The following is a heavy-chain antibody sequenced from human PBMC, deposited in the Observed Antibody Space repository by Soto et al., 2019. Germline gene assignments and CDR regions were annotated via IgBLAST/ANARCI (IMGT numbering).Heavy chain of an antibody. V-gene: IGHV3-66*01. J-gene: IGHJ4*02. D-gene: IGHD2-15*01. CDR3: ARDRYCSGGRCYFRTLGY. Sequence: EVQLVESGGGLVQPGGSLRLSCAASGFTVSSNYMSWVRQAPGKGLEWVSVIYSGGSTYYADSVKGRFTISRDNSKNTLYLQMNSLRAEDTAVYYCARDRYCSGGRCYFRTLGYWGQGTLVTVSS. CDR2: IYSGGST. CDR1: GFTVSSNY.